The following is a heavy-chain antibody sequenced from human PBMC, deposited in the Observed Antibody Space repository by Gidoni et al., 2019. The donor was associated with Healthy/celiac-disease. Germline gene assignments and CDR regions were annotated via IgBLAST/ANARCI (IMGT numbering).Heavy chain of an antibody. CDR3: AKALSVWRAQIVVVTAPYYFDY. D-gene: IGHD3-22*01. J-gene: IGHJ4*02. V-gene: IGHV3-23*01. Sequence: EVQLLESGGGLVQPGGSLRLSCAASGFTFSSYALSWVRQAPGKGLEWVSAISGSCGSTYYADSVKGRFTISRDNSKNTLYLQMNSLRAEDTAVYYCAKALSVWRAQIVVVTAPYYFDYWGQGTLVTVSS. CDR2: ISGSCGST. CDR1: GFTFSSYA.